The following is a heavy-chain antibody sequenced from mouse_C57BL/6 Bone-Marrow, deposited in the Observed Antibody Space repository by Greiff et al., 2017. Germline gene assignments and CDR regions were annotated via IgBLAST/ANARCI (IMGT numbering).Heavy chain of an antibody. J-gene: IGHJ2*01. D-gene: IGHD2-12*01. Sequence: EVQLQQSGPVLVKPGASVKMSCKASGYTFTDYYMNWVKQSHGKSLEWIGVINPYNGGTSYNQKFKGKATLTVDKSSSTAYMELNSLTSEDSAVYYCARGDYSLDDWGQGTTLTVSS. V-gene: IGHV1-19*01. CDR3: ARGDYSLDD. CDR1: GYTFTDYY. CDR2: INPYNGGT.